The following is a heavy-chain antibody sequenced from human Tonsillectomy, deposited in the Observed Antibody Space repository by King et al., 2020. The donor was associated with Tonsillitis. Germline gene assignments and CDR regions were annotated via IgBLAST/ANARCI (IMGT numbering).Heavy chain of an antibody. D-gene: IGHD3-3*01. CDR2: ISPSGGTI. J-gene: IGHJ4*02. CDR1: GYTCTSYY. CDR3: ARDMTIFGVVIYRGEGSTFDY. Sequence: VQLVESGAEVKKSGSSVKVSCKASGYTCTSYYMHWVRQVPGQGLEWMGRISPSGGTITYEKKFQVRVAMPREPSTSTAYMVLSSLISEDTAMYYCARDMTIFGVVIYRGEGSTFDYWGQGTLVTVSS. V-gene: IGHV1-46*03.